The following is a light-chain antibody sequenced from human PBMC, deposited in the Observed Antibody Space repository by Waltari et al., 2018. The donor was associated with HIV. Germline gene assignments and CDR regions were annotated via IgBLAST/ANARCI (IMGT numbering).Light chain of an antibody. CDR2: WAS. CDR3: QQYFRAPLT. V-gene: IGKV4-1*01. Sequence: DIVMTQSQDSLAVSLGERATIRCKSSQSLLYSSDNKNYFAWYQQKPGQPPNLLIYWASTRESGVPDRFSGSGSGTDFTLTINNLQAEDVAVYYCQQYFRAPLTFGGGTRVEIK. J-gene: IGKJ4*01. CDR1: QSLLYSSDNKNY.